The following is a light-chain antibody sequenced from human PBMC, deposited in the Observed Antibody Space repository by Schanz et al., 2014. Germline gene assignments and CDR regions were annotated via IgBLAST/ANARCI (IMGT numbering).Light chain of an antibody. V-gene: IGLV2-14*02. Sequence: QSVLTQPASVSGSPGQSITISCTGTSSDVGTDNLVSWFQQHPGKAPKLMIYDVSNRPSGVSNRFSGSKSGNTASLTISGFQVEDEADYYCSSYTSSSTLDVVFGGGTKLTVL. CDR1: SSDVGTDNL. CDR2: DVS. CDR3: SSYTSSSTLDVV. J-gene: IGLJ2*01.